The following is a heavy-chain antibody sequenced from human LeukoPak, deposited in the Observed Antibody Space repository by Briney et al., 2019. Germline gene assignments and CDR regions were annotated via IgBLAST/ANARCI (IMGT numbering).Heavy chain of an antibody. J-gene: IGHJ6*03. V-gene: IGHV3-30*02. D-gene: IGHD4-23*01. CDR2: VRYDGSNK. CDR3: AKDQVRWYPPYYMDV. Sequence: PGGSLRLSCAASGFTFSSYGMHWVRQAPGKGLEWVAFVRYDGSNKYYADSVKGRFTISRDNSKNTLYLQMNSLRAEDTAVYYCAKDQVRWYPPYYMDVWGKGTTVTVSS. CDR1: GFTFSSYG.